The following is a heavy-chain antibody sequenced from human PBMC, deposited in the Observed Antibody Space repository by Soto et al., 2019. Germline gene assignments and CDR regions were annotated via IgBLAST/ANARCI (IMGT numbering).Heavy chain of an antibody. CDR3: ARGLLVVPDDLWFHFDI. J-gene: IGHJ3*02. Sequence: EVQLVESGGGLVQPGGSLRLSCAASGFTFSSYWMHWVRQAPGKGLVWVSRINSDGSSTSYADSVKGRFTISRDNAKNTLYLQMNSLRAEDTAVYYCARGLLVVPDDLWFHFDIWGQGTMVTVSS. V-gene: IGHV3-74*01. CDR1: GFTFSSYW. D-gene: IGHD2-2*01. CDR2: INSDGSST.